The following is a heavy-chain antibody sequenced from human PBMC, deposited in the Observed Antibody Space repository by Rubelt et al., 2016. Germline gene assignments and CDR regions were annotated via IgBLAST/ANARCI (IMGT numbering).Heavy chain of an antibody. J-gene: IGHJ5*02. Sequence: QQQLQESGPGLVKPSETLSLTCIVSGGSISGSSYYWGWIRQPPGKGLEWIASIFSSGSTSYSPSLKRRITLAVATSRNPFSLKLKSVPAADTAVYYCARRRTVPQNWFDPWGQGTLVTVSS. CDR2: IFSSGST. CDR1: GGSISGSSYY. V-gene: IGHV4-39*01. CDR3: ARRRTVPQNWFDP. D-gene: IGHD4-17*01.